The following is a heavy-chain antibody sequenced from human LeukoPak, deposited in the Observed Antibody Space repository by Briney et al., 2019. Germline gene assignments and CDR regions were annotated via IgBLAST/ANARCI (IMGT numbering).Heavy chain of an antibody. CDR3: ARSRFGELFMYYYYYYMDV. D-gene: IGHD3-10*01. Sequence: ASVKVSCKASGGTFSSYTISWVRQAPGQGLEWMGRIIPILGIANYAQKFQGRVTITADESTSTAYMELSSLRSEDTAVYYCARSRFGELFMYYYYYYMDVWGKGTTVTVSS. V-gene: IGHV1-69*02. J-gene: IGHJ6*03. CDR2: IIPILGIA. CDR1: GGTFSSYT.